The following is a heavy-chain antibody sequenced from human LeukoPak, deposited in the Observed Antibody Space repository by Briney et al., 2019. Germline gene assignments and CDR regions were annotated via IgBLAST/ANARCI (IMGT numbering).Heavy chain of an antibody. D-gene: IGHD5-18*01. J-gene: IGHJ3*02. V-gene: IGHV4-61*01. CDR3: ARDHSYGFDAFDI. CDR2: IYYSGST. CDR1: GGSVSSGSYY. Sequence: SETLSLTCTVSGGSVSSGSYYWTWIRQPPGKGLERIGYIYYSGSTNYNPSLKSRVTISVDKSKNQFSLKLSSVTAADTAVYYCARDHSYGFDAFDIWGQGTMVTVSS.